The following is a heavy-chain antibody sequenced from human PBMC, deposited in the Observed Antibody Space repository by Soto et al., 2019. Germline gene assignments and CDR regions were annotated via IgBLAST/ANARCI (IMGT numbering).Heavy chain of an antibody. Sequence: QVQLVECGGGVVQPGRSLRLSCAASGFTFNNYAIHWVRQAPGKGLEWVAVIAYDKSNKYYADSVKGRFTISRDNSKNTLYLQMSSLRAEDTAVYYCARDSEWFTAFDLWGQGTMVTVSS. J-gene: IGHJ3*01. CDR2: IAYDKSNK. CDR3: ARDSEWFTAFDL. V-gene: IGHV3-30-3*01. CDR1: GFTFNNYA. D-gene: IGHD3-3*01.